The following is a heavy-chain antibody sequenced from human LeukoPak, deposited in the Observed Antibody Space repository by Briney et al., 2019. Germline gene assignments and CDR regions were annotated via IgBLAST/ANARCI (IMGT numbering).Heavy chain of an antibody. CDR2: ISWNSGSI. J-gene: IGHJ4*02. D-gene: IGHD3-22*01. CDR1: GFTFDDYA. V-gene: IGHV3-9*01. Sequence: GGSLRLSCAASGFTFDDYAMHWVRQAPGKGLEWVSGISWNSGSIGYADSVKGRFTISRDNAKNSLYLQMNSLRAEDTALYYCAKDRSGYYLGRGVFDYWGQGTLVTVSS. CDR3: AKDRSGYYLGRGVFDY.